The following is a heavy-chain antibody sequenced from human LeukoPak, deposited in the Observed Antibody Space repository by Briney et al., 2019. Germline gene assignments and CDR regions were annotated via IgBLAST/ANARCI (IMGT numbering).Heavy chain of an antibody. CDR3: ARAQYSYGFGLPPFDI. J-gene: IGHJ3*02. Sequence: GGSLRLSCAASGFTFSSYSMNWVRQAPGKGLEWVSSISSSSSYIYYADSVKGRFTISRDNAKNSLYLQMNSLRAEDTAVYYCARAQYSYGFGLPPFDIWGQGTMVTVSS. D-gene: IGHD5-18*01. V-gene: IGHV3-21*01. CDR2: ISSSSSYI. CDR1: GFTFSSYS.